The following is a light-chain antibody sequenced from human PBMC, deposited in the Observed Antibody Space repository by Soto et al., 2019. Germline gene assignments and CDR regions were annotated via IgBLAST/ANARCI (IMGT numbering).Light chain of an antibody. J-gene: IGKJ2*01. CDR2: GSS. Sequence: EVVLTQSPGTLSLSPGERASLSCRASQSVSNNYLAWYQQKPGQSPKLLIFGSSDRATGIPDRFSGSGSGTDFTLTSSTLESGDFAVYYCQQYGSSPAYTFGQGTKLEIK. CDR3: QQYGSSPAYT. CDR1: QSVSNNY. V-gene: IGKV3-20*01.